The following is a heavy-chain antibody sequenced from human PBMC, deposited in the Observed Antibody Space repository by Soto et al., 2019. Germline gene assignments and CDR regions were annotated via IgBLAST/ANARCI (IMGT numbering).Heavy chain of an antibody. D-gene: IGHD1-26*01. J-gene: IGHJ4*02. CDR2: IWYDGSNK. CDR1: GFTFSSYG. V-gene: IGHV3-33*01. Sequence: GGSLRLSCAASGFTFSSYGMHWVRQAPGKGLEWVAAIWYDGSNKYYADSVKGRFTISRDNSKNTLYLQMNSLRAEDTAVYYCARDEWELPSVHWGQGTLVTVSS. CDR3: ARDEWELPSVH.